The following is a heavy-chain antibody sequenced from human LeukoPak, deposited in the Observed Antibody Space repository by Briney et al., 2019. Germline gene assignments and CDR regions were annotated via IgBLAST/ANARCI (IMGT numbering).Heavy chain of an antibody. CDR2: IKQDGSEK. CDR1: GFTFSSYW. Sequence: PGGSPRLSCAASGFTFSSYWMSWVRQAPGKGLEWVANIKQDGSEKYYVDSVKGRFTISRDNAKNSLYLQMNSLRAEDTAVYYCARAPYYGSGGVAFDIWGQGTMVTVSS. J-gene: IGHJ3*02. V-gene: IGHV3-7*01. D-gene: IGHD3-10*01. CDR3: ARAPYYGSGGVAFDI.